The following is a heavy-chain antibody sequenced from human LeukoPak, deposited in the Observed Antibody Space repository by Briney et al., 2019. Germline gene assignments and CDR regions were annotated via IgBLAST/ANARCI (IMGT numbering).Heavy chain of an antibody. CDR2: IYSGGST. Sequence: AGGSLRLSCAASGFSVSNNYMSWVRQAPGKGREWVSVIYSGGSTFYADSVKGRFTISRDHYKNTLYLQMNSLRAEDTAEYYCASDSYSPEYFQHWGQGTLVTVSS. D-gene: IGHD2-15*01. V-gene: IGHV3-66*01. CDR1: GFSVSNNY. CDR3: ASDSYSPEYFQH. J-gene: IGHJ1*01.